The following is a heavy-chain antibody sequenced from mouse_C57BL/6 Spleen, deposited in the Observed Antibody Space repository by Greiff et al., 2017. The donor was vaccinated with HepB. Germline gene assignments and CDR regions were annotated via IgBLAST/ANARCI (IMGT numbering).Heavy chain of an antibody. CDR3: ARWDYYGRSPY. V-gene: IGHV1-52*01. D-gene: IGHD1-1*01. CDR2: IDPSDSET. CDR1: GYTFTSYW. Sequence: QVQLQQPGAELVRPGSSVKLSCKASGYTFTSYWMHWVKQRPIQGLEWIGNIDPSDSETHYNQKFKDKATLTVDKSSSTAYMQLSSLTSEDSAVYYCARWDYYGRSPYWGQGTLVTVSA. J-gene: IGHJ3*01.